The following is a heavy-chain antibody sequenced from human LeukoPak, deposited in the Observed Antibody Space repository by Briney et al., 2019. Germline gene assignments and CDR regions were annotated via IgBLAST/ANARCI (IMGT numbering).Heavy chain of an antibody. Sequence: PGGSLRLSCAASGFTFSSYSMNWVRQAPGKGLEWVSAISSSSSYIYYADSVKGRFTISRDNSKNTLYLQMNSLRAEDTAVYYCARGAVTIGSGSYWMGPYYYYYMDVWGKGTTVTISS. CDR3: ARGAVTIGSGSYWMGPYYYYYMDV. CDR2: ISSSSSYI. J-gene: IGHJ6*03. CDR1: GFTFSSYS. D-gene: IGHD3-10*01. V-gene: IGHV3-21*04.